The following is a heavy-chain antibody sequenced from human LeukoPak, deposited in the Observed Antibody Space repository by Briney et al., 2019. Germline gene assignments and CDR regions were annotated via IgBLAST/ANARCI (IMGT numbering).Heavy chain of an antibody. CDR2: ISRSGSYI. V-gene: IGHV3-21*01. CDR3: ARGEGYYDSSGYYLPAFDI. J-gene: IGHJ3*02. D-gene: IGHD3-22*01. Sequence: GGSLRLSCAASGFTLSIYAMNWVRQAPGKGLEWVSSISRSGSYIFFADSVKGRSSISRDNAMNSLYLQMNSLRAEDTAVYYCARGEGYYDSSGYYLPAFDIWGQGTMVTVSS. CDR1: GFTLSIYA.